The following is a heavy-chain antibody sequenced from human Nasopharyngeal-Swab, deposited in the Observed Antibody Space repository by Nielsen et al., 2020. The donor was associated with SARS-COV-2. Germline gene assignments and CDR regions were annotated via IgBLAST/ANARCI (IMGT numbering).Heavy chain of an antibody. Sequence: ESLKISCAGSGFTFSSSWLHWVRQAPGEGLVWVASLNGDATTVDYADSVKGRFTISRDNAKNTLYLQMNGMRDEDTAIYYCARAGEYRFDYWGQGTLVTVSS. CDR3: ARAGEYRFDY. CDR1: GFTFSSSW. CDR2: LNGDATTV. V-gene: IGHV3-74*01. J-gene: IGHJ4*02. D-gene: IGHD7-27*01.